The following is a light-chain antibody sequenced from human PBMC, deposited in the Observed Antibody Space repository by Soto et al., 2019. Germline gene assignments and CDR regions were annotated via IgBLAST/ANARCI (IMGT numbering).Light chain of an antibody. CDR3: QSYDSSLSGCV. V-gene: IGLV1-40*01. J-gene: IGLJ2*01. CDR1: SCNIGAGYD. Sequence: QAVVTQPPSVSGAPGQRVTISCTGSSCNIGAGYDVHWYQQLPGTAPKLLIYGNSNRPSGVPDRFSGSKSGTSASLAITGLQAEDEADYYCQSYDSSLSGCVFGGGTKVTVL. CDR2: GNS.